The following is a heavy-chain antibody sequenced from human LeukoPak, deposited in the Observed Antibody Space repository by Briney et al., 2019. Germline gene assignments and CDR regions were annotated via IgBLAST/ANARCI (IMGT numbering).Heavy chain of an antibody. CDR1: GGSISGYY. CDR3: ARVNWEDYGMDV. V-gene: IGHV4-59*01. CDR2: IYNSGST. J-gene: IGHJ6*02. Sequence: SETLSLTCSVSGGSISGYYWSWIRQPPGKGLEWIGYIYNSGSTNYNPSLKSRVTISVDTSKNQFSLKLSSVTAADTAVYYCARVNWEDYGMDVWGQGTTVTVSS. D-gene: IGHD1-1*01.